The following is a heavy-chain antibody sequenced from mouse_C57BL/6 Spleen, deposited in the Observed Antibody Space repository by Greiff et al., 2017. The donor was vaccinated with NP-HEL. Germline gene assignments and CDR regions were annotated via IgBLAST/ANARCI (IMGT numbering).Heavy chain of an antibody. J-gene: IGHJ4*01. Sequence: DVKLVESGGGLVKPGGSLKLSCAASGFTFSSYAMSWVRQTPEKRLEWVATMSGGGSYTYYPDNVKGRFTIARDNAKNNLYLQMSHLNSEDTAMYYCARDLDYLYAMDYWGQGTSVTVSS. D-gene: IGHD1-1*01. V-gene: IGHV5-4*01. CDR2: MSGGGSYT. CDR1: GFTFSSYA. CDR3: ARDLDYLYAMDY.